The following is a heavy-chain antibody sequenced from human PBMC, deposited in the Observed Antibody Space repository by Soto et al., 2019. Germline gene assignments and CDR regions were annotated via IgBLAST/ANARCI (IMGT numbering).Heavy chain of an antibody. CDR3: ARHTPAISISDH. J-gene: IGHJ4*02. Sequence: PSETLSLTCTVSGGSISSYYWGLIRQPPGKGLEWIGSIYYSGSTYYNPSLKSRVTISVDTSKNQFSLKLSSVTAADTAVYYCARHTPAISISDHWGQGTLVTVSS. CDR1: GGSISSYY. CDR2: IYYSGST. V-gene: IGHV4-39*01. D-gene: IGHD2-15*01.